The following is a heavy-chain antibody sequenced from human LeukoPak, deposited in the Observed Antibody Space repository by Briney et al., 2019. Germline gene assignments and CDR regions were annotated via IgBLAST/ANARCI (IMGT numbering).Heavy chain of an antibody. D-gene: IGHD3-22*01. Sequence: SETLSLTCAVYGGSFSGYYWNWIRQPPGKGLEWIGEINHSGSIKYNPSLKSRVTISVDTSKNQFSLKLSSVTAADTAVYYCARVAERQYYDSSGYYSHWGQGTLVTVSS. CDR2: INHSGSI. V-gene: IGHV4-34*01. CDR3: ARVAERQYYDSSGYYSH. J-gene: IGHJ4*02. CDR1: GGSFSGYY.